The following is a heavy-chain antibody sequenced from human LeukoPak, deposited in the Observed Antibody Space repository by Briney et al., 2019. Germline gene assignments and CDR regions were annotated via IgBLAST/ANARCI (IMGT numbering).Heavy chain of an antibody. CDR1: GFTFSSYW. CDR2: INTDGSSA. D-gene: IGHD3-10*01. J-gene: IGHJ4*02. CDR3: ARAYGSGSYDY. V-gene: IGHV3-74*01. Sequence: GGSLRLSCAASGFTFSSYWMHWVRQAPGKGLVWVSRINTDGSSASYADSVKGRFTISRDNAKNTLYLQMNSLRAEDTAVYYCARAYGSGSYDYWGQGTLVTVSS.